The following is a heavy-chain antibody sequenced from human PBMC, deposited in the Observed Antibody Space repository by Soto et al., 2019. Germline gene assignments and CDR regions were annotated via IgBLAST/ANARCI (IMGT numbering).Heavy chain of an antibody. V-gene: IGHV4-30-4*01. J-gene: IGHJ6*02. D-gene: IGHD3-10*01. Sequence: PSETLSLTCTVSGGSINSGDYYWTWVRQPPGKGLEWIGNIFHSGSTYYTPSLQSRVTISLDTSNNHFSLKLSSVTPADTAVYYCARDRYYGSETYYNFYSGMDVWGQGXTVTVSS. CDR2: IFHSGST. CDR1: GGSINSGDYY. CDR3: ARDRYYGSETYYNFYSGMDV.